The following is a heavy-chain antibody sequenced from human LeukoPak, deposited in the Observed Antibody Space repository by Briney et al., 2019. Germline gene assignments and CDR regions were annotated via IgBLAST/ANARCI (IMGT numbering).Heavy chain of an antibody. CDR2: ISSSGNTI. J-gene: IGHJ4*02. CDR1: GFTFSDYY. D-gene: IGHD3-10*01. Sequence: GGSLRLSCAASGFTFSDYYMSWIRQAPGKGLEWLSYISSSGNTIYYADSVKGRFTISRDNTKNSLYLQMSGLRAEDTAVYYCARDLVRHYYGSGSYDYWGQGTLVTVSS. CDR3: ARDLVRHYYGSGSYDY. V-gene: IGHV3-11*01.